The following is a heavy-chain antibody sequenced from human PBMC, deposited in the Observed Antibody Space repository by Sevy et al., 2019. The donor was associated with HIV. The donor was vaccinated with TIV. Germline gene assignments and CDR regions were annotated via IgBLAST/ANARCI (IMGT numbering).Heavy chain of an antibody. D-gene: IGHD5-12*01. V-gene: IGHV3-11*01. CDR3: AREDMATTRGPFDY. CDR1: GFTFSDYY. CDR2: ISSSDSTI. J-gene: IGHJ4*02. Sequence: GGSLRLSCAASGFTFSDYYMTWIRQAPGKGLEWVSYISSSDSTIYYADSVKGRFTISRDNAKNSLYLQMNSLRAEDTAVYYCAREDMATTRGPFDYWGQGTLVTVSS.